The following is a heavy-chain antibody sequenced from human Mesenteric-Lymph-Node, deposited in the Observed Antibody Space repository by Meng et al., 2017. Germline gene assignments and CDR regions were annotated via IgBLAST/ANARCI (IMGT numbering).Heavy chain of an antibody. V-gene: IGHV3-23*01. D-gene: IGHD2-15*01. CDR1: GFTFLNYA. CDR3: ARALVVVVVATPFDY. J-gene: IGHJ4*01. Sequence: GGSLRLSGAASGFTFLNYAMSWVRKAPGKGREGVSGISAYGGSIYYADSVRGRFTISRDTSKNTLYLQMNSLRAEDTAVYYCARALVVVVVATPFDYWGQGTLVTVSS. CDR2: ISAYGGSI.